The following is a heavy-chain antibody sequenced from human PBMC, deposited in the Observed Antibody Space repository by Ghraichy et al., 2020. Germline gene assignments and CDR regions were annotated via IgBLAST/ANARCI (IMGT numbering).Heavy chain of an antibody. CDR2: ISNDGNSQ. D-gene: IGHD3-3*01. J-gene: IGHJ6*02. V-gene: IGHV3-30*03. CDR1: GFTFYKYD. Sequence: GGSLRLSCAASGFTFYKYDFHWVRQPPGRGLEWVALISNDGNSQSYVESVKGRFTISRDNSRHSLYLQMISLRAEDTAVYYCVIESRGVEFFFTARMDVWDQGTTATVSS. CDR3: VIESRGVEFFFTARMDV.